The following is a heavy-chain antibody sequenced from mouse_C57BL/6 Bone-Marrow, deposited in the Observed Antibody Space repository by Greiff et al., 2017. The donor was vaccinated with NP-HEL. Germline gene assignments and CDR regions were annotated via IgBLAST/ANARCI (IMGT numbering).Heavy chain of an antibody. V-gene: IGHV5-4*01. J-gene: IGHJ1*03. CDR3: ARGNYSYGSSYWYFDV. CDR1: GFTFSSYA. D-gene: IGHD1-1*01. CDR2: ISDGGSYT. Sequence: EVHLVESGGGLVKPGGSLKLSCAASGFTFSSYAMSWVRQTPEKRLEWVATISDGGSYTYSPDNVKGRFTISRDNAKNNLYLQMSHLKSEDTAMYYCARGNYSYGSSYWYFDVWGTGTTVTVSS.